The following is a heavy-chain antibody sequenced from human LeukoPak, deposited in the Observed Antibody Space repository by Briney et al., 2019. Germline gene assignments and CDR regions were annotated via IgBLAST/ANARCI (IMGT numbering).Heavy chain of an antibody. CDR3: ARQGRSSSGGFDY. CDR1: GGTFSSYA. J-gene: IGHJ4*02. D-gene: IGHD6-6*01. V-gene: IGHV1-69*06. Sequence: GASVKVSCKASGGTFSSYAISWVRQAPGQGLEWMGGIIPIFGTANHAQKFQGRVTITADKSTSTAYMELSSLRSEDTAVYYCARQGRSSSGGFDYWGQGTLVTVSS. CDR2: IIPIFGTA.